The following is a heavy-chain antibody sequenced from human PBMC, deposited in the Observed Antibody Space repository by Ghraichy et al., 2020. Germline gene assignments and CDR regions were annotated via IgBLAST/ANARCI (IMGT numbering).Heavy chain of an antibody. J-gene: IGHJ4*02. CDR1: GFTFSSYA. D-gene: IGHD6-13*01. V-gene: IGHV3-23*01. CDR2: ISGSGGST. Sequence: GGSLRLSCAASGFTFSSYAMSWVRQAPGKGLEWVSAISGSGGSTYYADSVKGRFTISRDNSKNTLYLQMNSLRAEDTAVYYCAKSGGASWLLFDYWGQVTPVTVSS. CDR3: AKSGGASWLLFDY.